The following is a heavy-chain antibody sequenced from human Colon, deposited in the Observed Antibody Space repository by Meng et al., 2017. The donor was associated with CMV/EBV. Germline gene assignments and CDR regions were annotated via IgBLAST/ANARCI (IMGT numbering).Heavy chain of an antibody. Sequence: SETLSLTCTVSGASVRSTSHYWSWIRQPPGKGLEWIGYIYYSGSTNYNPSLKSRVTISVDTSKNQFSLKLSSVTAADTAVYYCARGGVVPAARTESYYYYYGMDVWGQGTTVTVSS. V-gene: IGHV4-61*01. CDR3: ARGGVVPAARTESYYYYYGMDV. CDR1: GASVRSTSHY. D-gene: IGHD2-2*01. J-gene: IGHJ6*02. CDR2: IYYSGST.